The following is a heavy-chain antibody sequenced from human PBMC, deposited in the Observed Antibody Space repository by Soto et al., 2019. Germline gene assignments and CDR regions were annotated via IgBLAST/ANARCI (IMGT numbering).Heavy chain of an antibody. Sequence: SVKVSCKASGGTFSSYAISWVRQAPGQGLEWMGGIIPIFGTANYAQKFQGGVTITADESTSTAYMELSSLRSEDTAVYYCARQITGTTLDWFDPWGQGPWSPSPQ. CDR1: GGTFSSYA. V-gene: IGHV1-69*13. D-gene: IGHD1-7*01. CDR3: ARQITGTTLDWFDP. CDR2: IIPIFGTA. J-gene: IGHJ5*02.